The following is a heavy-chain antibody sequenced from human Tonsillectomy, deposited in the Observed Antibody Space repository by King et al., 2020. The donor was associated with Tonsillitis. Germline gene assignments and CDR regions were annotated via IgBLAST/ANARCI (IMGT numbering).Heavy chain of an antibody. CDR3: AKASNSYGLDY. Sequence: VQLVESGGGVVQPGRSLRLSCAASGFTFSSYGMHWVRQAPGKGLEWVAVISYDGSNKYYADSVKGRFTISRDNSKNTLYLQMNSLRAEDTAVYYCAKASNSYGLDYWGQGTLVTVSS. J-gene: IGHJ4*02. CDR2: ISYDGSNK. CDR1: GFTFSSYG. V-gene: IGHV3-30*18. D-gene: IGHD5-18*01.